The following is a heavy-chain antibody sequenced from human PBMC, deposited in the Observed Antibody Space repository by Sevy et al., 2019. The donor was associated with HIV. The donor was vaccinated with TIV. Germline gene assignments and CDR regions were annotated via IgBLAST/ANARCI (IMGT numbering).Heavy chain of an antibody. Sequence: SETLSLTCAVYGGSFSGYYWSWIRQPPGKGLEWIGEINHSGSTNYNPSLKSRVTISVDTSKNQFSLKLRSVTAADTAVYYCARGLQWEVDAFDIWGQGTMVTVSS. V-gene: IGHV4-34*01. CDR2: INHSGST. D-gene: IGHD1-26*01. CDR3: ARGLQWEVDAFDI. J-gene: IGHJ3*02. CDR1: GGSFSGYY.